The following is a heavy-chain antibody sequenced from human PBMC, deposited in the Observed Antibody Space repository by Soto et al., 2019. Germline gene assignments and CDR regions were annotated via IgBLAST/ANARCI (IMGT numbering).Heavy chain of an antibody. Sequence: EVQLLESGGGLVQPGGSLRLSCAASGFTFSSYAMSWVRQAPGKGLEWVSAISGSGGSTYYADSVKGRLTISRDNTKNTLYLQMNSLRAEDTAVYYCAKIVIVVVPAAGKGDSDWGQGTLVTVSS. J-gene: IGHJ4*02. D-gene: IGHD2-2*01. CDR1: GFTFSSYA. CDR3: AKIVIVVVPAAGKGDSD. V-gene: IGHV3-23*01. CDR2: ISGSGGST.